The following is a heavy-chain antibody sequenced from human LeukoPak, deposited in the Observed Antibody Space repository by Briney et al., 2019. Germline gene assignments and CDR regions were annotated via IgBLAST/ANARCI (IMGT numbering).Heavy chain of an antibody. D-gene: IGHD3-10*01. CDR3: ARGLDYYGSGSPGEDWFDP. Sequence: PSETLSLTCTVSGGSVSSGSYNWSWIRQPPGKGLEWIGYIYYSGSTNYNPSLKSRVTISVDTSKNQFSLKLSSVTAADTAVYYCARGLDYYGSGSPGEDWFDPWGQGTLVTVSS. CDR2: IYYSGST. J-gene: IGHJ5*02. V-gene: IGHV4-61*01. CDR1: GGSVSSGSYN.